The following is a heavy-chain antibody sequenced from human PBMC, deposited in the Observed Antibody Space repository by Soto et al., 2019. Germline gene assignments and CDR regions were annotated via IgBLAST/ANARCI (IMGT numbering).Heavy chain of an antibody. Sequence: GGSLRLSCEASGFTFSGFDMHWVRQPTGKGLEWVSTIGTAGDTYYAVSVKGRFTISRDNVKNSLSLQMNSLRAGDTAVYFCARGQEVGAHFFDSWGQGTQVTVSS. CDR3: ARGQEVGAHFFDS. CDR1: GFTFSGFD. J-gene: IGHJ4*02. CDR2: IGTAGDT. D-gene: IGHD2-15*01. V-gene: IGHV3-13*01.